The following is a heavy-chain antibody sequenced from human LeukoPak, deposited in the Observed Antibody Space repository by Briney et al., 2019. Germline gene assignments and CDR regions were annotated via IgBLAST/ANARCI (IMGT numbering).Heavy chain of an antibody. J-gene: IGHJ4*02. Sequence: PGGSLRLSCTASGFIFSTSWMTWVRQAPGKGLEWVANINLDGSEKYYVDSVKGRFTISRDNAKNSLYLQMNSLRAEDTAVYYCASGTYYRFDYWGQGTLVTVSS. D-gene: IGHD1-26*01. CDR2: INLDGSEK. CDR1: GFIFSTSW. V-gene: IGHV3-7*01. CDR3: ASGTYYRFDY.